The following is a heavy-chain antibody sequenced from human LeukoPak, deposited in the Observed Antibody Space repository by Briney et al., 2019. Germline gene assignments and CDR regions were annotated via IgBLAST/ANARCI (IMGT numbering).Heavy chain of an antibody. D-gene: IGHD1-20*01. Sequence: GGSLRLSCAASGFTVGSNYMNWVRQAPGRGLEWVSVMYSSGTTYYAESVKGRFTISRDNSKNTLYLQMNSLRAEDTAVYYCARGEYNWNDLHLWGQGTLVTVSS. CDR1: GFTVGSNY. J-gene: IGHJ5*02. CDR2: MYSSGTT. V-gene: IGHV3-66*01. CDR3: ARGEYNWNDLHL.